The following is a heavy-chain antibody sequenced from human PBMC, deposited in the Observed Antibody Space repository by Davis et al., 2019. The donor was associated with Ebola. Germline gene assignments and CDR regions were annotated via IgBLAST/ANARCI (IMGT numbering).Heavy chain of an antibody. CDR1: GFTFSNAW. CDR2: IKSKTDGGTT. CDR3: ARDYYDSSGYFPDAFDI. V-gene: IGHV3-15*07. Sequence: LSLTCAASGFTFSNAWMNWVRQAPGKGLEWVGRIKSKTDGGTTDYAAPVKGRFTISRDDSKNTLYLQMNSLKTEDTAVYYCARDYYDSSGYFPDAFDIWGQGTMVTVSS. J-gene: IGHJ3*02. D-gene: IGHD3-22*01.